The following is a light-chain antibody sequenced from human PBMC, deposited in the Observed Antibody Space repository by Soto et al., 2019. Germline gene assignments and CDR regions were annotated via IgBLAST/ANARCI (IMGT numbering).Light chain of an antibody. CDR3: SSSAGSNNCVV. CDR1: SSDIGGYNS. V-gene: IGLV2-8*01. J-gene: IGLJ3*02. Sequence: QSALTQPPSASGSPGQSVTISCTGTSSDIGGYNSVSWYQQHPGKAPKLMIYEVNKRPSGVPDRFSGSKSGNTASLTVSGLQAEDEADYFCSSSAGSNNCVVFGGGTKLTVL. CDR2: EVN.